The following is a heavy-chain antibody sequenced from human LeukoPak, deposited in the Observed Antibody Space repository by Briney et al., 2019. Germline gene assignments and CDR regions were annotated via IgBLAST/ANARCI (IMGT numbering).Heavy chain of an antibody. CDR3: ARDNYDSMFGY. Sequence: PGGSLRLSCAASGFSFSNYEMNWVRQAPGKGLQWISYISSSGSTIYYADSVKGRFTISRDNAKNSLYLQMNSLRAEDTAVYYCARDNYDSMFGYWGQGTLVTVSS. CDR2: ISSSGSTI. J-gene: IGHJ4*02. V-gene: IGHV3-48*03. CDR1: GFSFSNYE. D-gene: IGHD3-22*01.